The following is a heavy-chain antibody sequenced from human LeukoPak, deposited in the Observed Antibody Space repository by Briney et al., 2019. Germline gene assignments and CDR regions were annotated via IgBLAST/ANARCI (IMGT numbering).Heavy chain of an antibody. D-gene: IGHD3-10*02. CDR3: AELGITMIGGV. CDR2: ITGSGGRT. Sequence: GGSLRLSCAASGFTFSSYAMNWVRQAPGKGLEWVSAITGSGGRTYYADSVKGRFTISRDNAKNSLYLQMNSLRAEDTAVYYCAELGITMIGGVWGKGTTVTISS. J-gene: IGHJ6*04. V-gene: IGHV3-23*01. CDR1: GFTFSSYA.